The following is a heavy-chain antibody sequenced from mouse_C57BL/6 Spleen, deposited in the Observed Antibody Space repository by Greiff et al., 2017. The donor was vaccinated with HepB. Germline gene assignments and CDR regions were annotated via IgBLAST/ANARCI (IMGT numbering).Heavy chain of an antibody. V-gene: IGHV1-50*01. CDR1: GYTFTSYW. Sequence: VKLKQPGAELVKPGASVKLSCKASGYTFTSYWMQWVKQRPGQGLEWIGEIDPSDSYTNYNQKFKGKATLTVDTSSSTAYMQLSSLTSEDSAVYYCARSRDYYGSSYGYFDVWGTGTTVTVSS. D-gene: IGHD1-1*01. J-gene: IGHJ1*03. CDR3: ARSRDYYGSSYGYFDV. CDR2: IDPSDSYT.